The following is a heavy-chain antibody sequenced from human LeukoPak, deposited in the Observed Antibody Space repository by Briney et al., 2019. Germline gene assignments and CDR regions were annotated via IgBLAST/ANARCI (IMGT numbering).Heavy chain of an antibody. J-gene: IGHJ5*02. V-gene: IGHV4-34*01. Sequence: SETLSLTCSVYGGSFSGYYWNWIRQPPGKGLEGSGGINHSGSTDYNSSLKSRVTMSVDTSRNQFSLSLSSVTAADTAVYYCARGWRQQRSFRCWFDPWGQGTLVTVSS. D-gene: IGHD6-13*01. CDR3: ARGWRQQRSFRCWFDP. CDR2: INHSGST. CDR1: GGSFSGYY.